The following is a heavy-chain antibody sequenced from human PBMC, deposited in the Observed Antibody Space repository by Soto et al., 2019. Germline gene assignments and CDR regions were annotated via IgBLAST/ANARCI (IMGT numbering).Heavy chain of an antibody. D-gene: IGHD3-22*01. CDR2: IIPVFQTA. J-gene: IGHJ4*02. V-gene: IGHV1-69*01. Sequence: QEQLVQSGAEVKKPGSSVKVSCKASGGLFSSYPISWVRQVPGQGLEWMGGIIPVFQTAYYTQRFQGRVTITAHESTNTAYMDLSSPRSEDTAISYCARGGSGYTWFNDFWVQGTLVTFSS. CDR1: GGLFSSYP. CDR3: ARGGSGYTWFNDF.